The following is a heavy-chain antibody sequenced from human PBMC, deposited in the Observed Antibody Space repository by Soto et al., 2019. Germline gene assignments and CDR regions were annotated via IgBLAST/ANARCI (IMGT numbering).Heavy chain of an antibody. Sequence: QVQLVQSGAEVKKPGSSVKVSCKASGGTFSSYAISWVRQAPGQGLEWMGGIIPISGTANYAQKFQGRVTITADESPSTAYTELSSLRSEDTAVYYCARSQGSSTSLEIYYYYYYGMDAWGQGTTVTVSS. V-gene: IGHV1-69*01. J-gene: IGHJ6*02. CDR1: GGTFSSYA. CDR2: IIPISGTA. D-gene: IGHD2-2*01. CDR3: ARSQGSSTSLEIYYYYYYGMDA.